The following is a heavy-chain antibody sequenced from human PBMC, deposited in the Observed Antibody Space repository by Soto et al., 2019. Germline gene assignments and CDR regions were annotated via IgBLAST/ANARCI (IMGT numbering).Heavy chain of an antibody. V-gene: IGHV1-69*13. Sequence: SVKVSCKASGGTFSSYAISWVRQAPGQGLEWMGGIIPIFGTANYAQKFQGRVTITADESTSTAYMGLSSLRSEDTAVYYCTVVGYQQYYFDYWGQGTLVTVSS. D-gene: IGHD2-2*01. J-gene: IGHJ4*02. CDR1: GGTFSSYA. CDR3: TVVGYQQYYFDY. CDR2: IIPIFGTA.